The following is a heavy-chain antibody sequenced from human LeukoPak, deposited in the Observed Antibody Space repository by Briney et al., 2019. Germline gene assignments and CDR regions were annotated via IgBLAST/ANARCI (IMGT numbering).Heavy chain of an antibody. CDR2: INHSGST. D-gene: IGHD3-10*01. CDR3: ARGAPSYYGSGSPPPDY. Sequence: SETLSLTCAVYGGSFSGYYWSWIRQPPGKGLEWIGEINHSGSTNYNPSLKSRVTISVDTSKNQFSLKLSSVTAADTAVYYCARGAPSYYGSGSPPPDYWGQGTLVTVSS. V-gene: IGHV4-34*01. J-gene: IGHJ4*02. CDR1: GGSFSGYY.